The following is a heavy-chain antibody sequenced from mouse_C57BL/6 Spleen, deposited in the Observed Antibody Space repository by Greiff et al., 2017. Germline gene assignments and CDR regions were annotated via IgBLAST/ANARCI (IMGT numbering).Heavy chain of an antibody. CDR3: ASGFAY. CDR2: IDPSDSDT. V-gene: IGHV1-52*01. Sequence: VQLQQPGAELVRPGSSVKLSCKASGYTFTSYWMHWVKQRPIQGLEWIGNIDPSDSDTHYNPTFKDKATLTVDKSSSTAYMQLSSLTSEDSAVYYCASGFAYWGQGTLVTVSA. J-gene: IGHJ3*01. CDR1: GYTFTSYW.